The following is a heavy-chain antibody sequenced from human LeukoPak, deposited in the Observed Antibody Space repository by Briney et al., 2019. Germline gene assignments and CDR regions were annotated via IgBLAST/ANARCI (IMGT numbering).Heavy chain of an antibody. CDR1: GFTFSSYA. J-gene: IGHJ4*02. CDR2: ISGSGGST. V-gene: IGHV3-23*01. CDR3: AKDRIPSGVVTLYFDY. Sequence: PGGSLRLSCAASGFTFSSYATSWVRQAPGKGLEWVSAISGSGGSTYYADSVKGRFTISRDNSKNTLYLQMNSLRAEDTAVYYCAKDRIPSGVVTLYFDYWGQGTLVTVSS. D-gene: IGHD3-3*01.